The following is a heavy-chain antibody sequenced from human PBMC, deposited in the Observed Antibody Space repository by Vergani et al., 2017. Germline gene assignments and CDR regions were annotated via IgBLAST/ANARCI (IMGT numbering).Heavy chain of an antibody. CDR2: TYYRSKWYN. CDR1: GDSVSSNSAA. CDR3: ARDHDCSGGSCYRTYYYYGMDV. D-gene: IGHD2-15*01. J-gene: IGHJ6*02. Sequence: QVQLQQSGPGLVKPSQTLSLTCAISGDSVSSNSAAWNWIRQSPSRGLEWLGRTYYRSKWYNDYAVSVKSRITINPDTSKNQFSLQLNSVTPEDTAVYYCARDHDCSGGSCYRTYYYYGMDVWGQGTTVTVSS. V-gene: IGHV6-1*01.